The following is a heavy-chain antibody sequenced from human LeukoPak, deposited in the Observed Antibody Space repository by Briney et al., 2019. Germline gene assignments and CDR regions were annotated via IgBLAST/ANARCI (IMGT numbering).Heavy chain of an antibody. Sequence: PGGSLRLSCAASGFTFSSYWMSWVRQAPGKGLEWVANIKQDGSEKYYVDSVKGRFTISRDNAKNSLYLQMNSLRAEDTAVYYCAGVPGQWLERGAFDIWGQGTMVTVSS. D-gene: IGHD6-19*01. CDR1: GFTFSSYW. J-gene: IGHJ3*02. CDR2: IKQDGSEK. CDR3: AGVPGQWLERGAFDI. V-gene: IGHV3-7*04.